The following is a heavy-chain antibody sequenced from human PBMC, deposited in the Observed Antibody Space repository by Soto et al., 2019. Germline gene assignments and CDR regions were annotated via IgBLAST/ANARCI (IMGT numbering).Heavy chain of an antibody. CDR3: ARDRYSYGSSAFDI. CDR2: IIPIFGTA. Sequence: QVQLVQSGAEVKKPGSSVKVSCKASGGTFSSYAISWVRQAPGQGLEWMGGIIPIFGTANHAQKFQGSVTITADESTSTAYMEMSSLRSEDTAVYYCARDRYSYGSSAFDIWGQGTMVTDSS. CDR1: GGTFSSYA. J-gene: IGHJ3*02. V-gene: IGHV1-69*01. D-gene: IGHD5-18*01.